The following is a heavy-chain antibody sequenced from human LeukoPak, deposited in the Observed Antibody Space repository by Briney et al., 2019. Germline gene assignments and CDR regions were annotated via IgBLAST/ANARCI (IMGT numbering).Heavy chain of an antibody. V-gene: IGHV4-34*01. CDR3: ARVVAAAGTNYYYGMDV. D-gene: IGHD6-13*01. Sequence: SETLSLTCAVYGGSFSGYYWSWIRQPPGKGLEWIGEINHSGSTNYNPSLKSRVTISVDTSKNQFSLKLSSVTAADTAVYYCARVVAAAGTNYYYGMDVWGPGTTVTVSS. J-gene: IGHJ6*02. CDR2: INHSGST. CDR1: GGSFSGYY.